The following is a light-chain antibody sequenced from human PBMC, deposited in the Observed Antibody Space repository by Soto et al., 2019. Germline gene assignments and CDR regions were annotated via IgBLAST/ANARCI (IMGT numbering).Light chain of an antibody. V-gene: IGKV1-5*03. CDR2: KAS. CDR1: QSISSW. CDR3: PQYNSYS. Sequence: DIQMTQSPSTRSASLGDRVTITCRASQSISSWLAWYQQKPGKAPKLLIYKASSLESGVPSRFSGSGSGTEFTLTISSMQPDYLATYYCPQYNSYSFGQGTKVDIK. J-gene: IGKJ1*01.